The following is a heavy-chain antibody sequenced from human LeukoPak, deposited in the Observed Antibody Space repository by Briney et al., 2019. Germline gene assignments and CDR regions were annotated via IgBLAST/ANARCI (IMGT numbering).Heavy chain of an antibody. Sequence: GGSLRLSCAASGFTFSSYAMHWVRQAPGKGLEWVAVISYDGSNKYYADSVKGRFTISRDNPKNTLYLQMNSLRAEDTAVYYCARGLEYYDFWSGLYWGQGTLVTVSS. CDR1: GFTFSSYA. CDR3: ARGLEYYDFWSGLY. J-gene: IGHJ4*02. V-gene: IGHV3-30*01. CDR2: ISYDGSNK. D-gene: IGHD3-3*01.